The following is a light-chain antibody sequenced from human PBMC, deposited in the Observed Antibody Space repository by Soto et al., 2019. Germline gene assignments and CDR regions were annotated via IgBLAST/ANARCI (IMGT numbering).Light chain of an antibody. V-gene: IGKV1-5*03. CDR2: KAS. CDR1: QSINSL. CDR3: LQYYDYRT. J-gene: IGKJ1*01. Sequence: DIQMTQSPSTLPASVGDRVTITCRASQSINSLLAWFQQKPGKAPEILIYKASSLESGVPSRFSGSGSGTEFTLTISSLQPDDSATYYCLQYYDYRTFGQGTKVDIK.